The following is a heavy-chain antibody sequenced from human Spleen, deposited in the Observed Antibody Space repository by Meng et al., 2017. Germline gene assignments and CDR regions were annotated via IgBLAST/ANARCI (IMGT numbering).Heavy chain of an antibody. CDR1: GFTFSPYA. CDR3: AKVFQSSRGTWASYSSYGVDV. J-gene: IGHJ6*02. V-gene: IGHV3-23*01. D-gene: IGHD3-10*01. Sequence: GESLKISCAASGFTFSPYAMSWLRQAPGKGLEWGSIIFSGGNTEYADSVKGRFTISRDNSKDTLYLQMNSLRDEDTAVYYCAKVFQSSRGTWASYSSYGVDVWGQGTTVTVSS. CDR2: IIFSGGNT.